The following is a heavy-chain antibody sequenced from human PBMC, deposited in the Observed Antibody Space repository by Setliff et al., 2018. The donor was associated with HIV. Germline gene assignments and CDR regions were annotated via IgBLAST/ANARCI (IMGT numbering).Heavy chain of an antibody. CDR1: GYAFTNYY. J-gene: IGHJ4*02. D-gene: IGHD6-13*01. V-gene: IGHV1-46*01. Sequence: ASVKVSCKASGYAFTNYYLHWVRQAPGQGLAWMGIINPSGGSTIYAQKLQGRVTMTRDTSTNTVYMELSSLRSEDTAVYYCARPRIEGGQLVDYWGQGTLVTVSS. CDR2: INPSGGST. CDR3: ARPRIEGGQLVDY.